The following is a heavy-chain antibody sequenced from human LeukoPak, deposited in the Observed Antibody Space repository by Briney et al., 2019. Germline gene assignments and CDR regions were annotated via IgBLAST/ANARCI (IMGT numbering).Heavy chain of an antibody. J-gene: IGHJ4*02. Sequence: ASVKVSCKASGYTFIGYYMRWVRQAPGQGLEWMGWINPNSGGTNNAQKFQGRVTMTRDTSISTAYMELSRLRSDDTAVYYCARDKYSIPLDYWGQGTLVTVSS. CDR3: ARDKYSIPLDY. CDR1: GYTFIGYY. CDR2: INPNSGGT. V-gene: IGHV1-2*02. D-gene: IGHD6-6*01.